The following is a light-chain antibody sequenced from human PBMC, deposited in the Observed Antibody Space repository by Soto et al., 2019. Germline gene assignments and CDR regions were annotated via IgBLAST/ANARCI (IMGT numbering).Light chain of an antibody. CDR1: QSVSSSY. CDR3: QQYGSSGT. V-gene: IGKV3-20*01. Sequence: EIVLTQSPGTLSLSPGYRATLSCRASQSVSSSYLAWYQQKPGQAPRLLIYGASNRATGIPDRFSGSGSGTDFTLTISRLEPEDFAVYYCQQYGSSGTVGHGTKVDIK. J-gene: IGKJ1*01. CDR2: GAS.